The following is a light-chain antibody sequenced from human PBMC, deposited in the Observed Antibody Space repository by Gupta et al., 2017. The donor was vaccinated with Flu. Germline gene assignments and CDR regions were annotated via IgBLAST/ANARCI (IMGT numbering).Light chain of an antibody. CDR2: EVS. V-gene: IGLV2-8*01. Sequence: SALPQPPSASGSLGPSVTISCSGTSSDIGAYKYVSWYQQSAGKAPNLILSEVSKRPSGVPDRFSGSKSGNTASLTVSGLQPEEEADYYCSSYAGNVKVIFGGGTKVTVL. J-gene: IGLJ2*01. CDR1: SSDIGAYKY. CDR3: SSYAGNVKVI.